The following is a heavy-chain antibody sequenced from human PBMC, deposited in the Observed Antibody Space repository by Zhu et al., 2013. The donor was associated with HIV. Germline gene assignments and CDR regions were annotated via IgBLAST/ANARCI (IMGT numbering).Heavy chain of an antibody. J-gene: IGHJ2*01. V-gene: IGHV1-18*01. CDR1: GYTFTNYG. Sequence: QVQLVQSGAEVKKPGASVKVSCKASGYTFTNYGVSWVRQAPGQGPEWMGRISPYNRYTNYAQKFQGRVTMTTDTSTTTAYMELRSLRSDDTAVYYCARQTPDIAVPGIQIENWYFDLWGRGTLVTVSS. CDR3: ARQTPDIAVPGIQIENWYFDL. D-gene: IGHD6-13*01. CDR2: ISPYNRYT.